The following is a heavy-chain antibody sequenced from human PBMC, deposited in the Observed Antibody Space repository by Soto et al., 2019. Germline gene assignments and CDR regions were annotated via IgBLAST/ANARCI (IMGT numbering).Heavy chain of an antibody. Sequence: QVQLEQSGAEVKKPGSSGKVSCKASGGTLSDHGVAWLRQAPGQGLEWMGGTIPVFNTAKYAQKFQGRVTVTAVKFTNIAYMELSSLRSEDTAFYFCARGVYGSGNYYTGPSAFDIWGQGTMVIVSS. CDR1: GGTLSDHG. J-gene: IGHJ3*02. CDR2: TIPVFNTA. CDR3: ARGVYGSGNYYTGPSAFDI. D-gene: IGHD3-10*01. V-gene: IGHV1-69*06.